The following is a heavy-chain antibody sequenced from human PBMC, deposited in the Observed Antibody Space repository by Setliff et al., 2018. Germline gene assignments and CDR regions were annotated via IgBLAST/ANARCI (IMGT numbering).Heavy chain of an antibody. J-gene: IGHJ4*02. CDR3: VLGARDAFGSGSYYNSRPFYSDY. D-gene: IGHD3-10*01. V-gene: IGHV4-4*08. Sequence: SETLSLTCTVSGDSISSFYWSWIRQSPGKGLEWIGYIYTNGETNYNPSLKSRVTILVDTSKNQFSLKSTSATAADTATYYCVLGARDAFGSGSYYNSRPFYSDYWGQGTLVTVSS. CDR1: GDSISSFY. CDR2: IYTNGET.